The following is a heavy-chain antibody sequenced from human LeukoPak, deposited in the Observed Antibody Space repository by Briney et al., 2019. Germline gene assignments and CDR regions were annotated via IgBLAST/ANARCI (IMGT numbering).Heavy chain of an antibody. Sequence: PGGSLRLSCAASGFTFSSYAMHWVRQAPGKGLEWVAVISYDGSNKYYADSVKGRFTISRDNAKNSLYLQMNSLRAEDTALYYCHGWGSSGYLIDAFDIWGQGTMVTVSS. CDR2: ISYDGSNK. V-gene: IGHV3-30-3*01. J-gene: IGHJ3*02. CDR3: HGWGSSGYLIDAFDI. CDR1: GFTFSSYA. D-gene: IGHD3-22*01.